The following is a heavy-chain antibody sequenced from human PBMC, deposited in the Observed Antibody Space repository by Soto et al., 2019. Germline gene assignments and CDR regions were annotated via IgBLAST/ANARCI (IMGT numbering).Heavy chain of an antibody. J-gene: IGHJ4*02. D-gene: IGHD6-25*01. CDR1: GYTFTSYG. CDR2: ISAYNGNT. Sequence: QVQLVQSGAEVKKPGASVKVSCKASGYTFTSYGISWVRQAPGQGLEWMGWISAYNGNTNYAQKLQGRVTMTTETSTSADYVERRSLSADDTVVYYCAGEVYKQRSFDYWGQGTLVTVSS. V-gene: IGHV1-18*01. CDR3: AGEVYKQRSFDY.